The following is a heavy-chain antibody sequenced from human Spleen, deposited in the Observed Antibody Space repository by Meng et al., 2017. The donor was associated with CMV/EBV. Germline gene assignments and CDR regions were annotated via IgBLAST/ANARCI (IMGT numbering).Heavy chain of an antibody. CDR3: AKRSDYGGNSGYFDS. Sequence: GGSLRLSCAASGFTFGSYAMSWVRQAPGEGLEWVSAISGSGGSTYYADSVKGRFTISRDNSKNTLYLQMNSLRAEDTAVYYCAKRSDYGGNSGYFDSWGQGTLVTVSS. CDR1: GFTFGSYA. J-gene: IGHJ4*02. V-gene: IGHV3-23*01. CDR2: ISGSGGST. D-gene: IGHD4-23*01.